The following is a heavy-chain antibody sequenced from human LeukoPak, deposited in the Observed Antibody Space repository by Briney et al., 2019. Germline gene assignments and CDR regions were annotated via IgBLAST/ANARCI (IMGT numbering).Heavy chain of an antibody. J-gene: IGHJ5*02. CDR1: GYTFGTHW. D-gene: IGHD1-26*01. V-gene: IGHV1-46*01. CDR3: ARDYSGQWEQLTGWWIDP. Sequence: ASVKVSCKPSGYTFGTHWMHWVRQAPGQGPEWMAIINPSGDFRSYAQKFQGRVTVTRDMSTRTVYMELSDLRPEDTALYYCARDYSGQWEQLTGWWIDPWGQGTLVTVSS. CDR2: INPSGDFR.